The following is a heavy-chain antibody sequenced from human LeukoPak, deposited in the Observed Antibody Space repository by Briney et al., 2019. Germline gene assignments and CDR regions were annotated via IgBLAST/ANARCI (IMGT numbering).Heavy chain of an antibody. D-gene: IGHD5-12*01. J-gene: IGHJ3*02. CDR1: GFTFSSYA. CDR2: ISGSGGST. V-gene: IGHV3-23*01. CDR3: AKGRGIVATIGNAFDI. Sequence: GGSLRPSCTASGFTFSSYAMSWVRQAPGKGLEWVSAISGSGGSTYYADSVKGRFTISRDNSKNTLYLQMNSLRAEDTAVYYCAKGRGIVATIGNAFDIWGQGTMVTVSS.